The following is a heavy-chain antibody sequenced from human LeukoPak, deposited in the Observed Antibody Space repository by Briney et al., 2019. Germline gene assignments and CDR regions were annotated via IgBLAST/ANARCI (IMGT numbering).Heavy chain of an antibody. CDR2: INPNSGGT. Sequence: RVASVKVSCKTSGYTFTGYFLNWVRQAPGQGLEWMGRINPNSGGTNYAQKFQGRVTMTRDTSISTAYMELSRLRSDDTAVYYCARIFGSGWYSFDYWGQGTLVTVSS. CDR3: ARIFGSGWYSFDY. J-gene: IGHJ4*02. V-gene: IGHV1-2*02. D-gene: IGHD6-19*01. CDR1: GYTFTGYF.